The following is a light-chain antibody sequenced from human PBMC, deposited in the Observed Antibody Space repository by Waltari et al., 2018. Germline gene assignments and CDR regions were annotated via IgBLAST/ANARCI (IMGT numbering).Light chain of an antibody. CDR2: GVT. J-gene: IGLJ1*01. CDR1: SSDVGNYNL. Sequence: QSGLTQPASVSGSPGQSITISCTGTSSDVGNYNLVSWYQQYPGKAPKLSVYGVTKRTSGVSDRFSGSKSGNTASLTIYGLQSEDEADYYCCSYAGLGIYVFGTGTKVTVL. CDR3: CSYAGLGIYV. V-gene: IGLV2-23*02.